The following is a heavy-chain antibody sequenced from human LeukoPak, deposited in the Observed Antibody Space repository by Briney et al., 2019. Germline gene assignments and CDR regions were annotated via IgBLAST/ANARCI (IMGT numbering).Heavy chain of an antibody. CDR3: TTATVMVRGVTLFLRSVAGFDP. CDR1: GFTFSNAW. V-gene: IGHV3-15*01. J-gene: IGHJ5*02. D-gene: IGHD3-10*01. CDR2: IKSKTDGGTT. Sequence: TPGGSLRLSCAASGFTFSNAWMSWVRQAPGKGLEWVGRIKSKTDGGTTDYAAPVKGRFTISRDDSKNTLYLQMNSLKTEDTAVYYCTTATVMVRGVTLFLRSVAGFDPWGQGTLVTVSS.